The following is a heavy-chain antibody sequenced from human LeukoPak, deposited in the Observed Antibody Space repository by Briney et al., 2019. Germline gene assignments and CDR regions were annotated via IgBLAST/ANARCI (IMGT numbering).Heavy chain of an antibody. D-gene: IGHD6-13*01. V-gene: IGHV3-21*06. J-gene: IGHJ4*02. CDR2: ISGDSRYI. CDR1: GFTFSDYS. Sequence: NPGGSLTLSCAASGFTFSDYSLNWVRQAPGKGLEWVSCISGDSRYIYYADSVKGRSTISRDNAQNSLYLHMNSLRAEDTAVYYCAREPFSSSWSDFDYWGQGTLVTVSS. CDR3: AREPFSSSWSDFDY.